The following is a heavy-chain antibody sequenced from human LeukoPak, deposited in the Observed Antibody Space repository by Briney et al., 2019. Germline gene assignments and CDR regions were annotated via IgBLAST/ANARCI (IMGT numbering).Heavy chain of an antibody. V-gene: IGHV1-2*02. D-gene: IGHD5-12*01. CDR2: INPNSGGT. CDR3: ARDRAVAKKNRHFDY. J-gene: IGHJ4*02. Sequence: ASVKVSCKASGYTFTGYYMHGVRQAPGQGLEWMGWINPNSGGTNYAQKFQGRVTMTRDTSISTAYMELSRLRSDDTAVYYCARDRAVAKKNRHFDYWGQGTLVTVSS. CDR1: GYTFTGYY.